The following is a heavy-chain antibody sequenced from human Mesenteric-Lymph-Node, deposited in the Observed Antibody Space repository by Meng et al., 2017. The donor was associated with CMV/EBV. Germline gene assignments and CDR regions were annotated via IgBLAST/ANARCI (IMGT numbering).Heavy chain of an antibody. Sequence: GGSLRLSCAASGFTFSSYAMSWVRQAPGKGLEWVSTIQSDGRSNYADSVKGRFTISRDNSKNTVHPQMNSLRFEDAAVYYCAKRLHGSTLGGGSPIGGDYWGQGTLVTVSS. CDR1: GFTFSSYA. J-gene: IGHJ4*02. V-gene: IGHV3-23*01. CDR2: IQSDGRS. D-gene: IGHD3-16*01. CDR3: AKRLHGSTLGGGSPIGGDY.